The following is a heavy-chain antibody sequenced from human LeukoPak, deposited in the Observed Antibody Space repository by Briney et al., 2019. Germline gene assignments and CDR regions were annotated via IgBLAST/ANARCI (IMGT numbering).Heavy chain of an antibody. CDR2: INPSGGST. CDR3: ARDYLMRDSSGYSFYFDC. CDR1: GYTFTSYY. Sequence: ASVKVSCKASGYTFTSYYMHWVRQAPGQGLEWMGIINPSGGSTSYAQKFQGRVTMTRDTSTSTVYMELSSLRSEDTAVYYCARDYLMRDSSGYSFYFDCWGQGTLVTVSS. V-gene: IGHV1-46*01. J-gene: IGHJ4*02. D-gene: IGHD3-22*01.